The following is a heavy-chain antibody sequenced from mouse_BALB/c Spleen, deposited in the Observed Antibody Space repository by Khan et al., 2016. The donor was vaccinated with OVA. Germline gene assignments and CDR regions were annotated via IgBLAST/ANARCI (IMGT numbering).Heavy chain of an antibody. D-gene: IGHD1-3*01. Sequence: QVQLQQSGPGLVAPSPSLAITCTVSGFSLTSYGVHWVRQPPGKGLEWLGVICAGGSTTYNTVLMSRLTSSKDNSKSQVFLKMNSLQTDDTAMYYCARLEDIWGQGTTLTVSS. CDR3: ARLEDI. J-gene: IGHJ2*01. V-gene: IGHV2-9*02. CDR1: GFSLTSYG. CDR2: ICAGGST.